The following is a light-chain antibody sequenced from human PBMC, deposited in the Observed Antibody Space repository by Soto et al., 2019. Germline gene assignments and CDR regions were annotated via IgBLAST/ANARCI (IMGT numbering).Light chain of an antibody. J-gene: IGKJ1*01. CDR2: GAS. V-gene: IGKV3-15*01. Sequence: EVVVTISAVTVSVSPGERATLSCRASQSVSSNLAWYQQNLGQAPRLLIYGASTRATGIPARFSGSGSGTEFTLTISILQSEDFAVYCCKEYNYWPRTFGQGAMADI. CDR3: KEYNYWPRT. CDR1: QSVSSN.